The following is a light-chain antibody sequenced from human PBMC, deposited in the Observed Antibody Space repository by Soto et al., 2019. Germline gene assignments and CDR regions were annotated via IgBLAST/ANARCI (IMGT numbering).Light chain of an antibody. CDR1: QTFSSSY. V-gene: IGKV3-20*01. J-gene: IGKJ3*01. CDR3: HHSGPSGVT. CDR2: DVS. Sequence: EIVLTQSPGTLSLSPGEGATLSCRASQTFSSSYLAWYQQKPGQAPSLLIYDVSRRATGIPDRFSGSGSGTHFTLTISRLEPEDFAVYYCHHSGPSGVTFGPGTKVDIK.